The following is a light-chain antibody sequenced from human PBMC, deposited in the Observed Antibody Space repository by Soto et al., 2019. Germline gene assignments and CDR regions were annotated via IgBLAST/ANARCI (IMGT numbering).Light chain of an antibody. CDR1: QTISNY. V-gene: IGKV1-39*01. Sequence: DIQMTQSPSSLSASAGDRVTITCRASQTISNYLNWYQHKPGKAPKILIYAAFSLQSGVPSRFSGSGSGTDFTLTISSLQPEDFATYYCQQTYNTPRTFGQGTKVDIK. J-gene: IGKJ1*01. CDR2: AAF. CDR3: QQTYNTPRT.